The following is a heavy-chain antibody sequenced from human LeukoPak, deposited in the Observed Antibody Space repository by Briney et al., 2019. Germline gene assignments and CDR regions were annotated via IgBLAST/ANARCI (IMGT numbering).Heavy chain of an antibody. J-gene: IGHJ5*02. CDR2: ISYDGSNK. CDR3: AKGGRYFEA. CDR1: GFTFSSYG. D-gene: IGHD3-9*01. V-gene: IGHV3-30*18. Sequence: GRSLRLSCAASGFTFSSYGMRWVRQAPGKGLEWVAVISYDGSNKYYADSVKGRFTISRDNSKNTLYLQMNSLRAEDTAVYYCAKGGRYFEAWGRGTLVTVSS.